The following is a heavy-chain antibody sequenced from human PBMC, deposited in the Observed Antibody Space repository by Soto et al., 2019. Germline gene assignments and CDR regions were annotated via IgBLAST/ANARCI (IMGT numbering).Heavy chain of an antibody. D-gene: IGHD3-22*01. CDR1: GFTFSMYW. CDR3: AKVFTTGY. J-gene: IGHJ4*02. CDR2: INDDGIST. V-gene: IGHV3-74*01. Sequence: GGSLRLSCAASGFTFSMYWMHWVRQVPGKGPEWVSRINDDGISTNYADSVKGRFTISRDNAKNTLYLQMNSLRAEDTAVYYCAKVFTTGYWGQGTLVTVSS.